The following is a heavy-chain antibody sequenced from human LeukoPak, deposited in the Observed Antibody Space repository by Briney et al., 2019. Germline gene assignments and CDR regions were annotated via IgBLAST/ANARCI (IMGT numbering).Heavy chain of an antibody. J-gene: IGHJ1*01. Sequence: ASVKVSCKASGYTFTGYYMHWVRQAPGQGLEWMGWINPNSGGTNYAQKFQGRVTMTRDTSISTAYMELSRLRSDDTAVYYWARDRTGVFPEYFQHWGQGTLVTVSS. CDR1: GYTFTGYY. CDR2: INPNSGGT. V-gene: IGHV1-2*02. CDR3: ARDRTGVFPEYFQH. D-gene: IGHD3-16*01.